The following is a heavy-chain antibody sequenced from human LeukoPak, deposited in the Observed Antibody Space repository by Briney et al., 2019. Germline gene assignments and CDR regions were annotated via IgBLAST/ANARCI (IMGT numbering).Heavy chain of an antibody. V-gene: IGHV3-30*18. CDR2: ISYDGSNK. D-gene: IGHD5-12*01. Sequence: GGSLRLSCAASGFTFSSYGMHWVRQAPGKGREWVAVISYDGSNKYYADSVKGRFTISRDNSKNTLYLQMNSLRAEDTAVYYCAKRGYSGYDYTYRFDYWGQGTLVTVSS. J-gene: IGHJ4*02. CDR3: AKRGYSGYDYTYRFDY. CDR1: GFTFSSYG.